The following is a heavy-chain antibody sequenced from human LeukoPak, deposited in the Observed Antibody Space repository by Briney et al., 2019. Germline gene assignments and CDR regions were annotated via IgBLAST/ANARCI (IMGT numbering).Heavy chain of an antibody. D-gene: IGHD3-10*01. CDR2: INPNSGGT. CDR1: GYTFTGYY. CDR3: ARSYYYGSGSYQFDY. Sequence: ASVKVSCKASGYTFTGYYMHWVRQAPGQGLEWMGWINPNSGGTNYAQKFQGRVTMTRNTSISTAYMELSSLRSEDTAVYYCARSYYYGSGSYQFDYWGQGTLVTVSS. V-gene: IGHV1-2*02. J-gene: IGHJ4*02.